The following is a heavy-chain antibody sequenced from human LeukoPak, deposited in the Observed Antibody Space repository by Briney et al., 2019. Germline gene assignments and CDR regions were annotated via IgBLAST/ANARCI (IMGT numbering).Heavy chain of an antibody. Sequence: GGSLRLSCAASGFTFSSYEMNWVRQAPGKGLEWVSYISSSGSTIYYADSVKGRFTISRDNAKNSLYLQMNSLRAEDTAVYYCARVEAVTTAGRAVDYWGQGTLVTVSS. D-gene: IGHD4-17*01. CDR1: GFTFSSYE. CDR2: ISSSGSTI. J-gene: IGHJ4*02. CDR3: ARVEAVTTAGRAVDY. V-gene: IGHV3-48*03.